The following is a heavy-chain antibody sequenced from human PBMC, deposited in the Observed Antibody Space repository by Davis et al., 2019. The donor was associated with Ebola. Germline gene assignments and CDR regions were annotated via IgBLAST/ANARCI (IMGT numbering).Heavy chain of an antibody. CDR1: GGSFSGYY. J-gene: IGHJ6*02. CDR2: INHSGST. CDR3: ARGMGEWLFYGMDV. D-gene: IGHD3-3*01. V-gene: IGHV4-34*01. Sequence: MPSETLSLTFAVYGGSFSGYYWSWIRQPPGKGLDWIGEINHSGSTNYNPSLKSRVTISVDTSKNQFSLKLSSVTAADTAVYYCARGMGEWLFYGMDVWGQGTTVTVSS.